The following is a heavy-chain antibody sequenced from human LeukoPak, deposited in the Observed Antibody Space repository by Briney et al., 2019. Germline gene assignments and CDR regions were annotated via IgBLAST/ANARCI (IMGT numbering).Heavy chain of an antibody. CDR2: ISWNSGSI. V-gene: IGHV3-9*01. CDR3: ARVRLQPRTLLDDAFDI. J-gene: IGHJ3*02. D-gene: IGHD1-14*01. CDR1: GFTFDDYA. Sequence: PGGSLRLTCAASGFTFDDYAIHWVRQAPGKGLEWVSEISWNSGSIGYADSVKGRFTISRDNAKNSLYLQMNSLRAEDTAVYYCARVRLQPRTLLDDAFDIWGQGTMVTVSS.